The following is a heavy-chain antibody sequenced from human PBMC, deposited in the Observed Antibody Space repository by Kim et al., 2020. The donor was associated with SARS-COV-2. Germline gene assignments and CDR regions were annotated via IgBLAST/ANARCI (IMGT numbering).Heavy chain of an antibody. CDR2: IYYSGST. J-gene: IGHJ6*02. V-gene: IGHV4-39*01. CDR3: ARASKGITIFGVVTTLSVGPKYYYYGMDV. CDR1: GGSISSSSYY. Sequence: SETLSLTCTVSGGSISSSSYYWGWIRQPPGKGLEWIGSIYYSGSTYYNPSLKSRVTISVDTSKNQFSLKLSSVTAADTAVYYCARASKGITIFGVVTTLSVGPKYYYYGMDVWGQGTTVTVSS. D-gene: IGHD3-3*01.